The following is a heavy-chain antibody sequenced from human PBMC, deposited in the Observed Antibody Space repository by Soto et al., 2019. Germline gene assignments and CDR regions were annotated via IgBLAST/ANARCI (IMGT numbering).Heavy chain of an antibody. CDR3: ARADVDTAMVFDY. Sequence: EVQLVESGGGLVKPGGSLRLSCAASGFTFSSYSMNWVRQAPGKGLEWVSSISSSSSYIYYADSVKGRFTISRDNAKNSLYLQMNSLRAEDTAVYYCARADVDTAMVFDYWGQGTPVTVSS. J-gene: IGHJ4*02. D-gene: IGHD5-18*01. CDR1: GFTFSSYS. CDR2: ISSSSSYI. V-gene: IGHV3-21*01.